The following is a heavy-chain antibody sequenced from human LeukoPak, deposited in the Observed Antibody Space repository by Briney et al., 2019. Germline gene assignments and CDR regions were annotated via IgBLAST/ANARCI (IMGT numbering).Heavy chain of an antibody. CDR1: GGSFSGYY. CDR3: ARGRSIAATYYFDY. CDR2: INHSGST. V-gene: IGHV4-34*01. Sequence: SETLSLTCAVYGGSFSGYYWSWIRQPPGKGLEWIGEINHSGSTNYNPSLKSRVTISVDTSKNQFSLKLSSVTAADTAVNYCARGRSIAATYYFDYWGQGTLVTVSS. J-gene: IGHJ4*02. D-gene: IGHD6-6*01.